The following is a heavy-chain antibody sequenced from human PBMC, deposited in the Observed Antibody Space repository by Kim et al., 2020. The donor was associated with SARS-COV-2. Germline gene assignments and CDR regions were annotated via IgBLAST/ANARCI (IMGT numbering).Heavy chain of an antibody. V-gene: IGHV3-66*01. CDR2: T. J-gene: IGHJ4*02. D-gene: IGHD6-13*01. Sequence: TYYVDSVKGRFIFARDNSKNTLYLQMSSLRVEDTAVYYCATNVTAAGVGWGQGTLVTVSS. CDR3: ATNVTAAGVG.